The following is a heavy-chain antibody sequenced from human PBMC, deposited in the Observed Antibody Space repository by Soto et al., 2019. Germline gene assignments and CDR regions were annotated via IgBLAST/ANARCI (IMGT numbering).Heavy chain of an antibody. J-gene: IGHJ1*01. D-gene: IGHD3-10*01. V-gene: IGHV3-74*01. CDR1: GFTFSNSW. Sequence: EVNLVESGGGLVQPGGSLRLSCAASGFTFSNSWMHWVRQAPGKGLVWVSRINSDGSTTQYADSVRGRFTISRDNGKNTLYLQMNSLRAEDSALYFCACLPMARGPIEHWGQGTLVTVSS. CDR2: INSDGSTT. CDR3: ACLPMARGPIEH.